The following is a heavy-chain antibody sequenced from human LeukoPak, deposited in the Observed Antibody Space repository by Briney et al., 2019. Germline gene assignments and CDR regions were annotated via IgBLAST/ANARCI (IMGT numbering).Heavy chain of an antibody. J-gene: IGHJ6*02. CDR1: GFTFDDYA. V-gene: IGHV3-9*01. D-gene: IGHD6-6*01. CDR3: ARSIAAPRDGMDV. CDR2: ISWNSGSI. Sequence: PGGSLRLSCAASGFTFDDYAMHWVRQAPGKGLEWVSGISWNSGSIGYADSVKGRFTISRDNAKNSLYLQMNSLRAEDTAVYYCARSIAAPRDGMDVWGQGTTVTVSS.